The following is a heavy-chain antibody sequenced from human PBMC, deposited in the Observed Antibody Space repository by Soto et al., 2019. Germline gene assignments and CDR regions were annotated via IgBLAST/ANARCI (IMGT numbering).Heavy chain of an antibody. Sequence: ASVKVSCKASGYTFTGYYMHWVRQAPGQGLEWTGWINPNSGGTNYAQKFQGRVTMTRDTSISTAYMELSRLRSDDTAVYYCASPSRVGTTTDPFDYWGQGTLVTVSS. J-gene: IGHJ4*02. CDR2: INPNSGGT. CDR3: ASPSRVGTTTDPFDY. CDR1: GYTFTGYY. D-gene: IGHD1-1*01. V-gene: IGHV1-2*02.